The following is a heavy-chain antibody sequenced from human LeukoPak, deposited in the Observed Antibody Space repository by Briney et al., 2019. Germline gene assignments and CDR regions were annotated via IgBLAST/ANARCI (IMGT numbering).Heavy chain of an antibody. CDR2: MNQDGSAK. CDR3: ARDTVGVTDY. J-gene: IGHJ4*02. Sequence: QPGGSLRLSCSVFGFTFSNYAMHWVRQAPGKGLEWVANMNQDGSAKYYVDSVKGRFTISRDNAKNSLFLQMNSLRAEDTALYYCARDTVGVTDYWGQGTLVTVSS. V-gene: IGHV3-7*01. CDR1: GFTFSNYA. D-gene: IGHD1-26*01.